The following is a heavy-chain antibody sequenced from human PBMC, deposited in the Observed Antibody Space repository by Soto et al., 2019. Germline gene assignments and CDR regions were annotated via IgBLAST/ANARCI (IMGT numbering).Heavy chain of an antibody. CDR1: GFTFSSYG. Sequence: GGSLRLSCAASGFTFSSYGMHWVRQAPGKGLEWVAVIWYDGSNKYYADSVKGRFTISRDNSKNTLYLQMNSLGAEDTAVYYCARDSIVVSDYYYYYGMDVWGQGTTVTVSS. D-gene: IGHD2-21*01. CDR3: ARDSIVVSDYYYYYGMDV. CDR2: IWYDGSNK. V-gene: IGHV3-33*08. J-gene: IGHJ6*02.